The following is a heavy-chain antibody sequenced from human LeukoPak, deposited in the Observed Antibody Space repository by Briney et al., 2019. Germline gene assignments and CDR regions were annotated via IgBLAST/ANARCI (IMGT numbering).Heavy chain of an antibody. Sequence: SETLSLTCTVSGGSISSSSYYWGWIRQPPGKGLEWIGEINHSGSTNYNPSLKSRVTISVDTSKNQFSLKLSSVTAADTAVYYCARAFYGDSRENWFDPWGQGTLVTVSS. V-gene: IGHV4-39*07. CDR3: ARAFYGDSRENWFDP. CDR2: INHSGST. J-gene: IGHJ5*02. D-gene: IGHD4-17*01. CDR1: GGSISSSSYY.